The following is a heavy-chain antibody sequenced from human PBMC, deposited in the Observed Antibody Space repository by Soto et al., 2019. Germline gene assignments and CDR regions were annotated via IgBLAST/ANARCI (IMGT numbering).Heavy chain of an antibody. J-gene: IGHJ4*02. CDR1: GGSFSGYY. Sequence: QVQLQQWGAGLLKPSETLSLTCAVYGGSFSGYYWSWIRQPPGKGLEWIGEINHSGSTNYNPSLRRRFTIAVDTSKNQFSLKLSSVTAADTAVYSCARWGYYGGGSDSSNYWGQGTLVTVSS. D-gene: IGHD5-12*01. CDR3: ARWGYYGGGSDSSNY. CDR2: INHSGST. V-gene: IGHV4-34*01.